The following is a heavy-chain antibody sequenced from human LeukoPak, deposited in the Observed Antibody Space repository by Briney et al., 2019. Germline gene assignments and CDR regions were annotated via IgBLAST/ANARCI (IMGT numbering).Heavy chain of an antibody. CDR3: ARARTLYDSSGYRQYYFDY. J-gene: IGHJ4*02. CDR2: IYSGGST. Sequence: GGSLRLSCAASGFTVSSNYMSWVRQAPGKGLEWVSVIYSGGSTYYADSVKGRFTISRGNSKNTLYLQMNSLRAEDTAVYYCARARTLYDSSGYRQYYFDYWGQGTLVTVSS. V-gene: IGHV3-66*01. CDR1: GFTVSSNY. D-gene: IGHD3-22*01.